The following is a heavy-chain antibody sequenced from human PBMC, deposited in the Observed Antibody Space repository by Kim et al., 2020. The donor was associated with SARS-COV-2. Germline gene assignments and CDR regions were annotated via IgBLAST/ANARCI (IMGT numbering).Heavy chain of an antibody. CDR3: ARGDDYVGPMGSNLDF. V-gene: IGHV4-59*08. J-gene: IGHJ4*02. Sequence: SETLSLTCTVSGGSISTYYWNWIRQAPGKGLEWIGYIYRSGSATYNPSLQSRVTISVDTFKNQFSLSLNSVTAADTAVYYCARGDDYVGPMGSNLDFWGQGTLVTVSS. CDR2: IYRSGSA. D-gene: IGHD4-17*01. CDR1: GGSISTYY.